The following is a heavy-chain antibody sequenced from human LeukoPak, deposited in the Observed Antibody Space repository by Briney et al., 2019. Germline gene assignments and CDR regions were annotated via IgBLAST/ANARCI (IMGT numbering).Heavy chain of an antibody. CDR2: INPNSGGT. V-gene: IGHV1-2*02. J-gene: IGHJ4*02. CDR3: ARDSYYDFWSGYSVY. D-gene: IGHD3-3*01. Sequence: ASVKVSCKASGYTFTGYYMHWVRQAPGQGLEWMGWINPNSGGTNYAQKFQGRVTMTRDTSISTAYMELSRLRSDETAVYYCARDSYYDFWSGYSVYWGQGTLVTVSS. CDR1: GYTFTGYY.